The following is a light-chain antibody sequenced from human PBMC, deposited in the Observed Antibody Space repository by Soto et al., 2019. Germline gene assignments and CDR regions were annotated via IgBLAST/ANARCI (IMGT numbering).Light chain of an antibody. CDR2: DAS. J-gene: IGKJ5*01. Sequence: LLTQSPGTLALSPGERATLSCRANQNLGDGRLAWYQQKPGQPPTLLIYDASTRATGIPERFSGSGSGTDFTLTISRLEPEDFAVYYCQEHASIFGQGTRLEIK. CDR3: QEHASI. V-gene: IGKV3-20*01. CDR1: QNLGDGR.